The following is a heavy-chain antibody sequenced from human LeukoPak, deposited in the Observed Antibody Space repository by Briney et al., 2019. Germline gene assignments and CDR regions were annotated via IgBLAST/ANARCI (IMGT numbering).Heavy chain of an antibody. Sequence: ASVKVSCKASGYTFTGYYMHWVRQAPGQGLEWMGWINPNSGGTNYAQKLQGRVTMTTDTSTSTAYMELRSLRSDDTAVYYCARSDYDILTGYYRGSAFDIWGQGTMVTVSS. CDR2: INPNSGGT. CDR3: ARSDYDILTGYYRGSAFDI. D-gene: IGHD3-9*01. V-gene: IGHV1-2*02. CDR1: GYTFTGYY. J-gene: IGHJ3*02.